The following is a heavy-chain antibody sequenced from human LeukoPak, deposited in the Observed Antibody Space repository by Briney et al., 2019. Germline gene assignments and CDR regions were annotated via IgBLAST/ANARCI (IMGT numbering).Heavy chain of an antibody. V-gene: IGHV3-23*01. Sequence: PGGSLRLSCAASGFTFSSYAMSWVRQAPGKGLEWVSAISGSGGSTYYADSVKGRFTISRDNSKNTLYLQMNSLRAEDTAVYYCAKLVGATTSYFDYWGQRTLVTVSS. CDR3: AKLVGATTSYFDY. D-gene: IGHD1-26*01. CDR1: GFTFSSYA. CDR2: ISGSGGST. J-gene: IGHJ4*02.